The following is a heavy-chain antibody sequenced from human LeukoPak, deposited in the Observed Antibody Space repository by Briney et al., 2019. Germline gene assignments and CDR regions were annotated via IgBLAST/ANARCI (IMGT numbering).Heavy chain of an antibody. Sequence: NTSQTLSLTCTVSGGSISSGGYYWSWIRQHPGKGLEWIGYIYYSGSTYYNPSLKSRVTISVDTSKNQFSLKLSSVTAADTAVYYCARGMVPAAMLGHWFDPWGQGTLATVSS. D-gene: IGHD2-2*01. J-gene: IGHJ5*02. CDR3: ARGMVPAAMLGHWFDP. CDR2: IYYSGST. V-gene: IGHV4-31*03. CDR1: GGSISSGGYY.